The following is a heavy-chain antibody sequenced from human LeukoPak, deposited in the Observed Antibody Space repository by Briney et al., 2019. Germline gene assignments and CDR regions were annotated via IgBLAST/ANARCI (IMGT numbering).Heavy chain of an antibody. CDR3: ARDRPYSSSWRYFQH. D-gene: IGHD6-6*01. CDR2: ISSSGRTI. V-gene: IGHV3-48*03. CDR1: VFTFSSYE. J-gene: IGHJ1*01. Sequence: GGSLRLSCAASVFTFSSYEMNWVRQAPGKGREWGSYISSSGRTIYYADSVKGRFTISRDNAKNSLYLQMNSLRAEDTAVYYCARDRPYSSSWRYFQHWGQGTLVTVSS.